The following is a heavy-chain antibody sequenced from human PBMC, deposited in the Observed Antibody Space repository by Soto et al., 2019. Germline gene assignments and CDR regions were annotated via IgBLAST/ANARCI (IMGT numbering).Heavy chain of an antibody. D-gene: IGHD1-26*01. CDR2: IYYSGST. Sequence: SETLSLTCTVSGGSISSYYWSWIRQPPGKGLEWIGYIYYSGSTSYNSSFKSRVTISVDTSKNQFSLKLSSVTAADTAVYYCARRYGGNFDYWGQGTLVTVS. CDR3: ARRYGGNFDY. J-gene: IGHJ4*02. V-gene: IGHV4-59*01. CDR1: GGSISSYY.